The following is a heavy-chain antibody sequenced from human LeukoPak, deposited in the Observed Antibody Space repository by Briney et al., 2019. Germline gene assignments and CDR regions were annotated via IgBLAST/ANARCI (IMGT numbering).Heavy chain of an antibody. J-gene: IGHJ4*02. V-gene: IGHV4-4*07. CDR1: GGSISSYY. Sequence: SETLSLTCTVSGGSISSYYWSWIRQPAGKGLEWIGHIYPTGSTNYNRSLKSRVTMSIDTSKNQFSLNLRSVTAADTAVYFCARVGYDVLTGYYVYFDNWGQGTLVTVSS. CDR2: IYPTGST. D-gene: IGHD3-9*01. CDR3: ARVGYDVLTGYYVYFDN.